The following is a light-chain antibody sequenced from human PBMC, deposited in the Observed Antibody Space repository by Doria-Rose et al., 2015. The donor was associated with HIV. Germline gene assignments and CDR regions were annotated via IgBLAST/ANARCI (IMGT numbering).Light chain of an antibody. CDR2: DGS. V-gene: IGKV3-20*01. J-gene: IGKJ1*01. Sequence: TQSPGTLSLSPGERATLSCRASQSFSSTYLAWYQQKPGQAPSLLIYDGSTRATGIPDRFSASGSGTDFTLTINRLESDDFAPYYCHQYGTSWTFGQGTKVEI. CDR1: QSFSSTY. CDR3: HQYGTSWT.